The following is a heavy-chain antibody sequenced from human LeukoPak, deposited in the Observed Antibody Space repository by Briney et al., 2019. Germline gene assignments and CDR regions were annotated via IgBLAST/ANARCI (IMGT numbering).Heavy chain of an antibody. Sequence: PGGSLRLSCAASGFTFSSYAMSWVRQAPRKGLEWVSGISDSGDITYYADSVKGRFTISRDNSKNTLYVQMNSLRVEDTAVYYCAKDRRGGSSYAATLDIWGQGTMVTVSS. CDR2: ISDSGDIT. J-gene: IGHJ3*02. D-gene: IGHD1-26*01. CDR3: AKDRRGGSSYAATLDI. CDR1: GFTFSSYA. V-gene: IGHV3-23*01.